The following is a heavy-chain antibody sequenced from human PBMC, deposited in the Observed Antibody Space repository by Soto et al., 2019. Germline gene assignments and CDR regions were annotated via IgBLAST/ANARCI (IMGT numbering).Heavy chain of an antibody. D-gene: IGHD2-21*02. CDR2: MYNTGRT. Sequence: SETLSLTCTVSGGSISRYYWSWIRQPPGKGLEWIGYMYNTGRTVYNPSFKSRVTISVDTSKNQFSLQLDSVTAADTAVYYCARDLWGYCGTDCYPLDVWGQGTTVPVSS. V-gene: IGHV4-59*01. CDR1: GGSISRYY. CDR3: ARDLWGYCGTDCYPLDV. J-gene: IGHJ6*02.